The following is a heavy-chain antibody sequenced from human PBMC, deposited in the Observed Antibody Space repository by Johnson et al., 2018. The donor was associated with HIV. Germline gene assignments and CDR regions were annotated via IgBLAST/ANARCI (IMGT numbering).Heavy chain of an antibody. CDR3: TTCSRSGAFDI. V-gene: IGHV3-74*02. CDR2: IYNDGSRT. D-gene: IGHD6-13*01. CDR1: GFVVSNKS. J-gene: IGHJ3*02. Sequence: VQLVESGGGLIQPGGALRLSCAASGFVVSNKSMGWVRQVPGKRPVWVARIYNDGSRTTYADSVRGRFTISRDNSKNTLYLQMNSLRAEDTAVYYCTTCSRSGAFDIWGQGTMVTVSS.